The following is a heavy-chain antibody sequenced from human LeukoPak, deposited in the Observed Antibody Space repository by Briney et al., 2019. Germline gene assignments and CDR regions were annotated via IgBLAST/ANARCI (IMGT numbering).Heavy chain of an antibody. D-gene: IGHD3-10*01. Sequence: TGGSLRLSCAASGFTFSSYGMSWVRQAPGKGLEWVSAISGSGGSTYYADSVKGRFTISRDNSKNTLYLQMNSLRAEDTAVYYCAKDWLRGRYRWFGELSTETPYFDYWGQGTLVTVSS. CDR3: AKDWLRGRYRWFGELSTETPYFDY. J-gene: IGHJ4*02. CDR1: GFTFSSYG. CDR2: ISGSGGST. V-gene: IGHV3-23*01.